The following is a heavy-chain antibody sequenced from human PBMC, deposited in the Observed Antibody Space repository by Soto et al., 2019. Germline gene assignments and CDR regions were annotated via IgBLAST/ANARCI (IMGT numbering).Heavy chain of an antibody. CDR2: INHSGST. CDR3: ARGPTTEKADS. V-gene: IGHV4-34*01. Sequence: PSETLSLTCAVYGGSFSGYYWTWIRQPPGTGLEWIGEINHSGSTNYNPSLKSRVTISVDTSKNQFSLKLTSVTAADTAVYYCARGPTTEKADSWGQGILVTVSS. J-gene: IGHJ4*02. CDR1: GGSFSGYY.